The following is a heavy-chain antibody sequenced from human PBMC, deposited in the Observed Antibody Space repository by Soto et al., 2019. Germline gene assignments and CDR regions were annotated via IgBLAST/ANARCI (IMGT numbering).Heavy chain of an antibody. CDR1: GGSISSGSYY. J-gene: IGHJ3*02. Sequence: QVQLQESGPGLVKPSQTLSLTCTVSGGSISSGSYYWTWIRQHPGKGLEWIGYIYYIGSTYYNPSLRSRIIISQDTSKNQFSLKMSSVTAADTALYFCARSIFRGTDAFDIWGHGTMVTVSS. D-gene: IGHD3-3*01. V-gene: IGHV4-31*03. CDR2: IYYIGST. CDR3: ARSIFRGTDAFDI.